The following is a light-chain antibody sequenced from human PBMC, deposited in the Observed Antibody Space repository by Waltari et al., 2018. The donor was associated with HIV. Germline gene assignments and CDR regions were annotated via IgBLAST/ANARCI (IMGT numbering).Light chain of an antibody. J-gene: IGLJ1*01. CDR1: SRDVGYYNY. Sequence: QSAMTQPASVSGSPGQSITISCPGTSRDVGYYNYVSWYQQHPGKVPKLMIYEVSNRPSGVSNRFSGSKSGNTASLTISGLQPEDEADYYCSSYTTTTTRLFGTGTKVTVL. CDR2: EVS. V-gene: IGLV2-14*01. CDR3: SSYTTTTTRL.